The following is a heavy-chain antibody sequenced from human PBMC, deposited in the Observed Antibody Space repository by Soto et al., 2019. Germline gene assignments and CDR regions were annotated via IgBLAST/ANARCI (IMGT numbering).Heavy chain of an antibody. Sequence: QVQLVESGGGVVQPGRSLRLSCAASGFTFSSYTMHWVRQAAGKGLEWVALISYDGSNKNYADSVKGRFTISRDKSKKTQYLQMNSLRAEDTAVYHCARGWIQLWSGLFDYWGQGTQVTVSS. CDR1: GFTFSSYT. CDR3: ARGWIQLWSGLFDY. CDR2: ISYDGSNK. V-gene: IGHV3-30-3*01. D-gene: IGHD5-18*01. J-gene: IGHJ4*02.